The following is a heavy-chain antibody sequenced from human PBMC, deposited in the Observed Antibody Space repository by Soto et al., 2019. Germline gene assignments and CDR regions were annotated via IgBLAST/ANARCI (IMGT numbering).Heavy chain of an antibody. V-gene: IGHV4-30-2*01. J-gene: IGHJ5*02. Sequence: PSETLSLTCAVSGGSISSGGYSWSWIRQPPGKGLEWIGYIYHSGSTYYNPSLKSRVTISVDRSKNQFSLKLSSVTAADTAVYYCARDRGMVLLWFGDTEDWFDPWGQGTLVTVSS. CDR3: ARDRGMVLLWFGDTEDWFDP. CDR2: IYHSGST. CDR1: GGSISSGGYS. D-gene: IGHD3-10*01.